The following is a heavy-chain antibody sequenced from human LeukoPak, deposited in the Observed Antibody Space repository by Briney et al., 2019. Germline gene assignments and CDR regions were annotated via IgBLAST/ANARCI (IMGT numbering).Heavy chain of an antibody. CDR2: IRYDGSQN. CDR3: VKAVVGRISNFDF. J-gene: IGHJ4*02. V-gene: IGHV3-30*02. CDR1: GFTFDDYA. Sequence: GGSLRLSCAASGFTFDDYAMHWVRQAPGKGLEWVAFIRYDGSQNHLTDSVKGRFTVSRDDSRSTLYLQMDSLTVEDTAVYYCVKAVVGRISNFDFWGQGTLVTVSS. D-gene: IGHD1-26*01.